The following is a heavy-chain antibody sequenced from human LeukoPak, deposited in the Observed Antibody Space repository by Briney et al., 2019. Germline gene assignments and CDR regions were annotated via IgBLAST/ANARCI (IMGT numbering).Heavy chain of an antibody. CDR3: ARDHESTDWYFDL. D-gene: IGHD4-17*01. Sequence: GASVKVSCKASGYTFTDYYMNWVRQAPGQGLEWMGWINPNSGGTNYAQKFQGRVTMTSDTSINTAYMELTRLRSDDTAVYYCARDHESTDWYFDLWGRGTLVTVSS. J-gene: IGHJ2*01. CDR2: INPNSGGT. V-gene: IGHV1-2*02. CDR1: GYTFTDYY.